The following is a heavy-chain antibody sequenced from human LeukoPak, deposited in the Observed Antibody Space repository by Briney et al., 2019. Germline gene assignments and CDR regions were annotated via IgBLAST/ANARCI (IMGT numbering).Heavy chain of an antibody. J-gene: IGHJ4*02. D-gene: IGHD7-27*01. CDR1: GGSISRYY. Sequence: KPSETLSLTCTISGGSISRYYWSWIRQPPGKGLEWLGYVYYTGSTEYNPSLRSRVTISLEMSKHQFSLNLTSVTAADTAVYYCASNTGTVFDYWGQGALVTVSS. CDR3: ASNTGTVFDY. CDR2: VYYTGST. V-gene: IGHV4-59*01.